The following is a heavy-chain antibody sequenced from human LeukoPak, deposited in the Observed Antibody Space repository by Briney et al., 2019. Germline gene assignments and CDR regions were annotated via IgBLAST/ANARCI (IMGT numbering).Heavy chain of an antibody. J-gene: IGHJ5*01. CDR2: IDPSDSYT. CDR3: AKGDGYDSDS. CDR1: GYSFSNYW. Sequence: GESLKISCKGSGYSFSNYWISWVRQTPGKGLEWLGNIDPSDSYTNYSPSFQGHVTISADKSISTAYLQWSSLKASDTAIYYCAKGDGYDSDSWGQGTLVTVSS. D-gene: IGHD5-12*01. V-gene: IGHV5-10-1*01.